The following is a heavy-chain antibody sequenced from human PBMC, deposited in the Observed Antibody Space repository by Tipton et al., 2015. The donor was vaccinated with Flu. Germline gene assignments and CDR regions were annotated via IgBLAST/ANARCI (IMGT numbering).Heavy chain of an antibody. J-gene: IGHJ5*02. Sequence: LRLSCTVSGGSISSRSYYWGWIRQPPGKGLEWIGNIYNSGSTYYNPSLKSRVSISIDTSKNQFSLRLSSVTAADTAVYYCARACGSGGNRWFDPWGQGALVTVSS. CDR3: ARACGSGGNRWFDP. D-gene: IGHD2-15*01. CDR1: GGSISSRSYY. V-gene: IGHV4-39*07. CDR2: IYNSGST.